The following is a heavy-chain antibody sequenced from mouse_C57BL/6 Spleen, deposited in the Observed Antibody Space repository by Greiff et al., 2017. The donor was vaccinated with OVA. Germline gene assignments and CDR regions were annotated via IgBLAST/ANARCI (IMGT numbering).Heavy chain of an antibody. D-gene: IGHD2-1*01. Sequence: VKVVESGAELVKPGASVKISCKASGYAFSSYWMNWVKQRPGKGLEWIGQIYPGDGDTNYNGKFKGKATLTADKSSSTAYMQLSSLTSEDSAVYFCAREGVYYGNDYAMDYWGQGTSVTVSS. CDR2: IYPGDGDT. CDR3: AREGVYYGNDYAMDY. J-gene: IGHJ4*01. CDR1: GYAFSSYW. V-gene: IGHV1-80*01.